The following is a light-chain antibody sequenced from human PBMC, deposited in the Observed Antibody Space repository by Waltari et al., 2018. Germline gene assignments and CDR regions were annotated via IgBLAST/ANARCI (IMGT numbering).Light chain of an antibody. J-gene: IGKJ3*01. CDR1: QSVDKY. V-gene: IGKV3-11*01. CDR2: DAS. CDR3: QHRGHWPPEAT. Sequence: EIVLTQSPATLSLSPGERATLSCRASQSVDKYLAWYQQKPGQAPRLVSYDASNRATGIPARFSGSGSGTDFTLTISSLEPEDFAVYYCQHRGHWPPEATFGPGTKVDI.